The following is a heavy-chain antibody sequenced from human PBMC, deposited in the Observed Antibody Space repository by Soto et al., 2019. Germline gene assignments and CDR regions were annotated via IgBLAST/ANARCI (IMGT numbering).Heavy chain of an antibody. CDR3: ARGRALITFGGVIVRGQWFDP. D-gene: IGHD3-16*02. CDR2: INHSGST. J-gene: IGHJ5*02. Sequence: QVQLQQWGAGLLKPSETLSLTCAVYGGSFSGYYWSWIRQPPGKGLEWIGEINHSGSTNYNPSLKSRVTISVDTAKNQFSLKLSSVTAADTAVYYCARGRALITFGGVIVRGQWFDPWGQGTLVTVSS. V-gene: IGHV4-34*01. CDR1: GGSFSGYY.